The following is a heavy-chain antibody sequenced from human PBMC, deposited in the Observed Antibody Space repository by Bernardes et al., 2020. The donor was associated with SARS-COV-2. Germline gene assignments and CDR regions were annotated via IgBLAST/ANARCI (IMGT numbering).Heavy chain of an antibody. CDR2: ISSSSSYT. CDR3: AREGVVPAAMHYYYYGMDV. Sequence: GGSLRLSCAASGFTFSDYYMSWIRQAPGKGLEWVSYISSSSSYTNYADSVKGRFTISRDNAKNSLYLQMNSLRAEDTAVYYCAREGVVPAAMHYYYYGMDVWGQGTTVTVSS. V-gene: IGHV3-11*06. CDR1: GFTFSDYY. D-gene: IGHD2-2*01. J-gene: IGHJ6*02.